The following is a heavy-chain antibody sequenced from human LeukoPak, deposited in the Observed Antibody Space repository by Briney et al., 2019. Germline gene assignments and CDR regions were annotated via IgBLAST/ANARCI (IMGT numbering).Heavy chain of an antibody. CDR2: INTDGSST. Sequence: SGGSLRLSCAASGFTFSSYWMHWVRQAPGKGLVWVSRINTDGSSTSYADSVKGRFTISRDNAKNTLYLQMNSLRAEDTAVYYCAREDSGSDYNDYWGQGTLVTVSS. CDR3: AREDSGSDYNDY. D-gene: IGHD1-26*01. J-gene: IGHJ4*02. CDR1: GFTFSSYW. V-gene: IGHV3-74*01.